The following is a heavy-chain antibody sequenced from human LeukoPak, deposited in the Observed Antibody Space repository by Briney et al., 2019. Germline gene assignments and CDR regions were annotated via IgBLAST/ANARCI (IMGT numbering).Heavy chain of an antibody. CDR3: ARESGVRGVDY. V-gene: IGHV1-3*01. Sequence: GASVKVSCKASGYTFTSYAMHWVRQAPGQRLEWMGWINAGNGNTKYSQELQGRVTMTTDTSTSTAYMELRSLRSDDTAVYYCARESGVRGVDYWGRGTLVTVSS. D-gene: IGHD3-10*01. CDR1: GYTFTSYA. CDR2: INAGNGNT. J-gene: IGHJ4*02.